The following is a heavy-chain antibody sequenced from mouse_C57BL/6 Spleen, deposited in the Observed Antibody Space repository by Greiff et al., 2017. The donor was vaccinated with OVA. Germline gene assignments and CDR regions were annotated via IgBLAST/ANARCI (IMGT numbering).Heavy chain of an antibody. CDR1: GYSITSGYD. V-gene: IGHV3-1*01. CDR3: ARRDYDVFAY. Sequence: EVKVEESGPGMVKPSQSLSLTCTVTGYSITSGYDWHWIRHFPGNKLEWMGYISYSGSTNYNPSLKSRISITHDTSKNHFFLKLNSVTTEDTATYYCARRDYDVFAYWGQGTLVTVSA. CDR2: ISYSGST. D-gene: IGHD2-4*01. J-gene: IGHJ3*01.